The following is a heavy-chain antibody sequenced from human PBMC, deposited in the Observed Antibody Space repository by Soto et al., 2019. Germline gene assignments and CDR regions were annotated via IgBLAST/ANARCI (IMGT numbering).Heavy chain of an antibody. Sequence: LETLSITCPVTDDTISRRSYYWGWIRHPPGKGLECIGSIYYSGSTYNNPSLRSRVSMSIDTSKYQFSLKLKSVTAADTALYFCARQRTSVVTQAYFDVWGPGSLVTVSS. CDR1: DDTISRRSYY. CDR2: IYYSGST. D-gene: IGHD2-21*02. V-gene: IGHV4-39*01. CDR3: ARQRTSVVTQAYFDV. J-gene: IGHJ4*02.